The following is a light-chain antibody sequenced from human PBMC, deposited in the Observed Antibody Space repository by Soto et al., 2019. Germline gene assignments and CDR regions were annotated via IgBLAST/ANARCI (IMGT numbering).Light chain of an antibody. CDR2: STS. CDR1: QSVSSSS. Sequence: EIVMTQSPATLSVSPGERATLSSRASQSVSSSSLAWYQQQPGQAPRLLIHSTSTRATGVPDRFSGSGSGTDFTLTISKLEPGDFAVYYCQQYGGSPWTFGQGTKV. V-gene: IGKV3-20*01. J-gene: IGKJ1*01. CDR3: QQYGGSPWT.